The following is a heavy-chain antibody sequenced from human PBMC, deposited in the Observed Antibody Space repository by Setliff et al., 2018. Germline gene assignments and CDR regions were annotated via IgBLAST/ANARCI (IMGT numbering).Heavy chain of an antibody. CDR1: GGSISSYY. CDR2: IYYSGST. V-gene: IGHV4-59*01. Sequence: PSETLSLTCTVSGGSISSYYWSWIRQPPGKGLEWIGYIYYSGSTNYNPSLKSRVTISVDTSKNLFSLKLSSVTAADTAVYYCARGGNDYKWGAFDIWGQGTMVTVSS. J-gene: IGHJ3*02. D-gene: IGHD4-4*01. CDR3: ARGGNDYKWGAFDI.